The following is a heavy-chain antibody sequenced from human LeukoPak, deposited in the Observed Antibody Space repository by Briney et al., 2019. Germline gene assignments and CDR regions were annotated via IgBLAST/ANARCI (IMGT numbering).Heavy chain of an antibody. J-gene: IGHJ6*03. Sequence: ASVKVSCKASGYTFTSYYMHWVRQAPGQGLEWMGIINPSGGSTSYAQKFQGRVTMTRDMSTSTVYMELSSLRSEDTAVYYCARDGGNYYGSGRAFRYYYYYMDVWGKGTTVTVSS. D-gene: IGHD3-10*01. CDR2: INPSGGST. V-gene: IGHV1-46*01. CDR1: GYTFTSYY. CDR3: ARDGGNYYGSGRAFRYYYYYMDV.